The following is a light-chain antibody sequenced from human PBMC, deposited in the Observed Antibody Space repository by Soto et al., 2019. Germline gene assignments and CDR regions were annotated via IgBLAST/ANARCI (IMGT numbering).Light chain of an antibody. CDR2: GSS. V-gene: IGLV1-40*01. J-gene: IGLJ1*01. Sequence: QSVLTQPPSVSGAPGQRVTISCTGSRSNIGAGYDVHWYQQLPGTAPKLLIYGSSNRPSGVPDRFSGSKSGTSASLAITGLQAEDEADYYFQSYDSSLSGYVLATGTKVTVL. CDR3: QSYDSSLSGYV. CDR1: RSNIGAGYD.